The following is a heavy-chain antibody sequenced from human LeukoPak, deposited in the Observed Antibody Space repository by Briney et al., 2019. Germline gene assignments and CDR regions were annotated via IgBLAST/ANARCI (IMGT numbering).Heavy chain of an antibody. D-gene: IGHD5-12*01. CDR3: AKTHYDLLDF. CDR2: MNNGPGAT. CDR1: GFSFSTSP. Sequence: GGSLRLSCAASGFSFSTSPMSWVRQPPGKGLEWVSAMNNGPGATFYRDSVRGRFTISRDDSKSTPYLQMNSLRPEDMGTYYCAKTHYDLLDFWGQGTTVTVSS. J-gene: IGHJ6*02. V-gene: IGHV3-23*01.